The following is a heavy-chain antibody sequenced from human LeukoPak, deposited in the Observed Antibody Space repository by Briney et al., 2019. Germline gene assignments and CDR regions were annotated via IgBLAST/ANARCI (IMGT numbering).Heavy chain of an antibody. D-gene: IGHD3-3*01. J-gene: IGHJ4*02. CDR3: ARDYDFDDY. CDR2: INSDGRST. V-gene: IGHV3-74*01. Sequence: PGGSLRLSCAASGFTFSRYLMHWVRQAPGKGLVWVSRINSDGRSTNYADSVKGRFTISRDNAKNTLYLQMNSLGAEDTAVYYCARDYDFDDYWGQGTLVTVSS. CDR1: GFTFSRYL.